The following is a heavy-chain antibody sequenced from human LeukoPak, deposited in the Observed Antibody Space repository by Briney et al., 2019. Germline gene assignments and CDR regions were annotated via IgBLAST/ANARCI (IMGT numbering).Heavy chain of an antibody. Sequence: SETLSLTCTVSGGSVSSSSYYWGWIRQPPGKGLEWIGSIYYSGSTYYNPSLKSRVTISVDTSKNQFSLKLSSVTAADTAVYYCARGGGSSWPIDYWGQGTLVTVSS. D-gene: IGHD6-13*01. V-gene: IGHV4-39*07. J-gene: IGHJ4*02. CDR2: IYYSGST. CDR1: GGSVSSSSYY. CDR3: ARGGGSSWPIDY.